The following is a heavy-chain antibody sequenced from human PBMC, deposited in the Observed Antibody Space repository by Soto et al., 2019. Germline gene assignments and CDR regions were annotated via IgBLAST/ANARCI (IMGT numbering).Heavy chain of an antibody. Sequence: SETLALSCSVSGDSISGYYWYGIRQPAGKGLAWIGRVYTSGITNYNPSLKSRVTMSVDTSKNQFSLKLTSVTAADTAVYYCARDDKGVSAAMLYWGQGTLVTVSS. CDR2: VYTSGIT. D-gene: IGHD2-2*01. J-gene: IGHJ4*02. CDR3: ARDDKGVSAAMLY. V-gene: IGHV4-4*07. CDR1: GDSISGYY.